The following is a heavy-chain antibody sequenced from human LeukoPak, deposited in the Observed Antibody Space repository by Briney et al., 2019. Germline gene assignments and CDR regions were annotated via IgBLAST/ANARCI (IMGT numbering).Heavy chain of an antibody. CDR1: GYTFTSYY. CDR2: INPSGGST. V-gene: IGHV1-46*01. CDR3: ARDSPLAYYYGSGSYPRDY. D-gene: IGHD3-10*01. J-gene: IGHJ4*02. Sequence: ASVKVSCKASGYTFTSYYMHWVRQAPGQGLEWMGIINPSGGSTSHAQKFQGRVTMTRDTSTSTVYMELSSLRSEDTAVYYCARDSPLAYYYGSGSYPRDYWGQGTLVTVSS.